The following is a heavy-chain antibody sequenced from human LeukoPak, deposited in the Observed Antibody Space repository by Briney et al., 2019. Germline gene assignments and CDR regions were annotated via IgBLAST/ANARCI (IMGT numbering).Heavy chain of an antibody. Sequence: SETLSLTCTVSGGSISSYYWSWIRQPPGKGLEWIGEINHSGSTNYNPSLKSRVTISVDTSKNQFSLKLSSVTAEDTAVYYCARFTIFGVAGDDAFDIWGQGTMVTVSS. J-gene: IGHJ3*02. CDR2: INHSGST. V-gene: IGHV4-34*01. D-gene: IGHD3-3*01. CDR1: GGSISSYY. CDR3: ARFTIFGVAGDDAFDI.